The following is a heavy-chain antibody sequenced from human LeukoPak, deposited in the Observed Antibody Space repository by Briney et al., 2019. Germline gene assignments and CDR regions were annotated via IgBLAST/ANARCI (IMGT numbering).Heavy chain of an antibody. CDR3: ARVVGSSWYCFDY. D-gene: IGHD6-13*01. J-gene: IGHJ4*02. CDR1: GYSISSGYY. Sequence: SETLSLTCAASGYSISSGYYWGWIRQPPGKGLEWIGSIYHSGSTYYNPSLKSRVTISVDTSKNQFSLKLSSVTAADTAVYYCARVVGSSWYCFDYWGQETLVTVSS. V-gene: IGHV4-38-2*01. CDR2: IYHSGST.